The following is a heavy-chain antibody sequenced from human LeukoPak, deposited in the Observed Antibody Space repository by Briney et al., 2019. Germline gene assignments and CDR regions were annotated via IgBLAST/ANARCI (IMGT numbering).Heavy chain of an antibody. CDR1: GYTFTNYN. CDR2: VNPSGGST. V-gene: IGHV1-46*01. CDR3: ARERAGYTYFFDL. D-gene: IGHD5-24*01. Sequence: GASVKGSCKASGYTFTNYNMHSVRHAPGQGLEWRGIVNPSGGSTRYAQKFQGRVTMTRDTPTRTVFMELSSLRSEDAALYYCARERAGYTYFFDLWGQGTLVTVSS. J-gene: IGHJ4*02.